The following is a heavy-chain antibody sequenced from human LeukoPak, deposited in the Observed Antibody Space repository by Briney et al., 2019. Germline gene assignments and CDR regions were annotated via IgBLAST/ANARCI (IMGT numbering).Heavy chain of an antibody. CDR1: GYTFSSYD. Sequence: ASVKVSCKASGYTFSSYDINWVRQAPGQGLEWMGWMNPSSGNTGYAQKFQGRVTMTRNTSISTAYMELSSLRSDDTAVYYYARRVLLYDILTAYSHYYSYYMDVWGRGTTVTISS. J-gene: IGHJ6*03. V-gene: IGHV1-8*01. CDR2: MNPSSGNT. D-gene: IGHD3-9*01. CDR3: ARRVLLYDILTAYSHYYSYYMDV.